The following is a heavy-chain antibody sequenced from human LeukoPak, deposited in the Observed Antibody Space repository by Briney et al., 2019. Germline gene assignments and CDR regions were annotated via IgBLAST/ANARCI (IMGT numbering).Heavy chain of an antibody. D-gene: IGHD5-24*01. Sequence: GGSLRLSCAASGFTFSSYAMHWVRQAPGKGLEWVAVISYDGSNKYYADSVKGRFTISRDNSKNTLYLQMNSLRAEDTAVYYCARVLEMATTWGQGTLVTVSS. J-gene: IGHJ5*02. CDR2: ISYDGSNK. CDR3: ARVLEMATT. V-gene: IGHV3-30*04. CDR1: GFTFSSYA.